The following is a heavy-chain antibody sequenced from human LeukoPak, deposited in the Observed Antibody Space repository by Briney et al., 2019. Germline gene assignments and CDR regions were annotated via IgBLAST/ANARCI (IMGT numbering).Heavy chain of an antibody. CDR2: GYYAGSGS. CDR3: VRLWLRWGIDY. J-gene: IGHJ4*02. Sequence: PSETLSLTCDVSGASTYTDSYFWGWIRQPPGKGLEWVGSGYYAGSGSHYNPSLKSRVTISVDTSRNRYSLKLHSVTTADTAVYYCVRLWLRWGIDYWGQGSLVTVSS. V-gene: IGHV4-39*01. D-gene: IGHD5-12*01. CDR1: GASTYTDSYF.